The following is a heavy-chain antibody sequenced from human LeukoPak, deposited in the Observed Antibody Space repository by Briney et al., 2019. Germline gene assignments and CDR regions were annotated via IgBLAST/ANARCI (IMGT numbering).Heavy chain of an antibody. V-gene: IGHV4-59*08. Sequence: SETLSLTCTVSGGSITGYHWSWIRQPPGKGLEWIGYIYGSETTNYKPSLKSRVTISADTSKNQISLKLTSVTAADTAIYYCARRNDFHIWGQGTTVTVSS. CDR1: GGSITGYH. J-gene: IGHJ6*02. CDR2: IYGSETT. CDR3: ARRNDFHI. D-gene: IGHD3/OR15-3a*01.